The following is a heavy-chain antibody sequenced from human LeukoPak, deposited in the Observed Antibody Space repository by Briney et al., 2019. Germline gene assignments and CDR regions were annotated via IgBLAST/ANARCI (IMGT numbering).Heavy chain of an antibody. J-gene: IGHJ4*02. D-gene: IGHD3-3*01. CDR3: ARDPGPYYDFWSGYYLNYFDY. Sequence: GASVKVSCKASGYTFTSYYMHWVRQAPGQGLEWMGIINPSGGSTSYAQKFQGRVTTTRDTSTSTVYMELSSLRSEDTAVYYCARDPGPYYDFWSGYYLNYFDYWGQGTLVTVSS. CDR2: INPSGGST. CDR1: GYTFTSYY. V-gene: IGHV1-46*01.